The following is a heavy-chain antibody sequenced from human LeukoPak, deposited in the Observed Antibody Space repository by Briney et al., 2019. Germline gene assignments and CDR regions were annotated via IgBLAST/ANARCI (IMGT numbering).Heavy chain of an antibody. CDR1: GFTFSSSA. CDR2: ISASGGST. D-gene: IGHD1-26*01. V-gene: IGHV3-23*01. CDR3: AKDQRWDPPHYLDS. J-gene: IGHJ4*02. Sequence: GGSLRLSCAASGFTFSSSAMSWVRQVPGKGLEWVSGISASGGSTYYADSVRGRFTISRDNSKNTLYVQTNSLRDEDTAVYYCAKDQRWDPPHYLDSCGQGTPVTVSS.